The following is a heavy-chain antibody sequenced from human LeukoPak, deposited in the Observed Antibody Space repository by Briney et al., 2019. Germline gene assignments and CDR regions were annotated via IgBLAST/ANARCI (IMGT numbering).Heavy chain of an antibody. Sequence: SETLSLTCAVSGGSISSNSYYWGWIRQPPGKGLEWIGSMYYSGSTYYDPSLKSRVTISVDTSKKQFSLKLSSVTAADTAVYYCARETPYGSGSYPFDYWGQGILVTVSS. J-gene: IGHJ4*02. CDR1: GGSISSNSYY. CDR2: MYYSGST. CDR3: ARETPYGSGSYPFDY. V-gene: IGHV4-39*07. D-gene: IGHD3-10*01.